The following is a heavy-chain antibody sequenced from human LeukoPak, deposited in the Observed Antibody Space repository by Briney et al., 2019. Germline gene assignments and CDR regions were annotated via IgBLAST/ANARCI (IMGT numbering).Heavy chain of an antibody. D-gene: IGHD3-22*01. Sequence: SGGSLRLSCAASGFTFSSYGMHWVRQAPGKGLEWVAVIWYDGSNKYYADSVKGRFTISRDNSKNTLYLQMNSLRAEDTAVYYCAKSAQYYYDSSGYYLDHWGQGTLVTVSS. V-gene: IGHV3-33*06. CDR2: IWYDGSNK. CDR3: AKSAQYYYDSSGYYLDH. CDR1: GFTFSSYG. J-gene: IGHJ4*02.